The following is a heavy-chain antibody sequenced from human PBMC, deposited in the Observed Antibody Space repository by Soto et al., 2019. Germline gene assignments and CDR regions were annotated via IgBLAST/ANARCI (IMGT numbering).Heavy chain of an antibody. J-gene: IGHJ4*02. D-gene: IGHD6-19*01. CDR3: ARDGWVPVAGTREFDY. V-gene: IGHV3-48*02. Sequence: EVQLVASGGGLVQPGGSLRLSCAASGFTFSSYSMNWVRQAPGKGLEWVSYISSSSSTIYYADSVKGRFTISRDNAKNSLYLQMNSLRDEDTAVYYCARDGWVPVAGTREFDYWGQGTLVTVSS. CDR2: ISSSSSTI. CDR1: GFTFSSYS.